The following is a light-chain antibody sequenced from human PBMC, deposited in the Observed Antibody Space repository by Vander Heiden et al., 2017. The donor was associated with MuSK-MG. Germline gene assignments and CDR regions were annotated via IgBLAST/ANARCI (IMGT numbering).Light chain of an antibody. CDR3: AAWDDSLNVV. V-gene: IGLV1-44*01. CDR1: SSNIGSNT. Sequence: QSVLTQPPSASGTPWQRVTISCSGSSSNIGSNTVNWYQQLPGTAPKLLIYSNNQRPSGVPDRFSGSKSGTSASLAISGLQSEDEADYYCAAWDDSLNVVFGGGTKLTVL. J-gene: IGLJ2*01. CDR2: SNN.